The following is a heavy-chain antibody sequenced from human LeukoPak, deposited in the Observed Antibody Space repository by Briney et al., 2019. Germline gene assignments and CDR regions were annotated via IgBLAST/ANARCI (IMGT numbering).Heavy chain of an antibody. CDR1: GYTFTSYG. CDR3: ARDFEMATILRYYYYYMDV. V-gene: IGHV1-18*01. D-gene: IGHD5-24*01. Sequence: ASVKVSCKASGYTFTSYGISWVRQAPGQGLEWMGWISAYNGNTNYAQKLQGRVTMTTDTSTSTAYMELRSLRSDDTAVYYCARDFEMATILRYYYYYMDVWRKGTTVTVSS. J-gene: IGHJ6*03. CDR2: ISAYNGNT.